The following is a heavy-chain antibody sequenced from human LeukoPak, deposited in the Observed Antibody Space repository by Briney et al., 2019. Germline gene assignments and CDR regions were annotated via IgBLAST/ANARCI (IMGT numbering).Heavy chain of an antibody. Sequence: GGSLRLSCAASGFTFSDYYMSWIRQAPGKGLEWVSYISSSGSTIYYAASVKGRFTISRDNAKNSLYLQMNSLRAEDTAVYYCARDMRAEYYDFWSGYYARYYYYMDVWGKGTTVTVSS. CDR1: GFTFSDYY. CDR3: ARDMRAEYYDFWSGYYARYYYYMDV. V-gene: IGHV3-11*01. J-gene: IGHJ6*03. CDR2: ISSSGSTI. D-gene: IGHD3-3*01.